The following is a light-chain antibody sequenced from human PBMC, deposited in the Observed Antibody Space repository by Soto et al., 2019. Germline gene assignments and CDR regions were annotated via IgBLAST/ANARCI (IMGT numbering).Light chain of an antibody. Sequence: QSVLTQPPSVSGAPGQRVTISCTGRSSNIGASFDVHWYRHLPGTAPKLLIYDNTNRPSGVTDRFSGSKSGTSASLAITGLQADDEADYYCQSFDSSLTISIFGAGTALTVL. CDR2: DNT. V-gene: IGLV1-40*01. CDR3: QSFDSSLTISI. J-gene: IGLJ7*01. CDR1: SSNIGASFD.